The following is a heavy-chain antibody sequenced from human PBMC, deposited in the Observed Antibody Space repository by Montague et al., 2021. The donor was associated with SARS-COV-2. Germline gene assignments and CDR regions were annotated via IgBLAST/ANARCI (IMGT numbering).Heavy chain of an antibody. CDR1: GGSISSSSYY. CDR2: IYYSGST. CDR3: ARQKMGSVTFFGVVIHDRWFDP. V-gene: IGHV4-39*01. D-gene: IGHD3-3*01. J-gene: IGHJ5*02. Sequence: SETLSLTCTVSGGSISSSSYYWGWIRQPPGKGLEWIGYIYYSGSTYYNPSLKSRVTISVDTSKNQFSLNLSSVTAADTAVYYCARQKMGSVTFFGVVIHDRWFDPWGQGTLVTVSS.